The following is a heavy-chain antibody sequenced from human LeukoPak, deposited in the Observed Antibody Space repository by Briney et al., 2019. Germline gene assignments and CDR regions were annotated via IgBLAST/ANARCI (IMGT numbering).Heavy chain of an antibody. CDR1: GFTFSSYW. J-gene: IGHJ4*02. D-gene: IGHD3-22*01. CDR2: INSDGSST. Sequence: PGGSLRLSCAASGFTFSSYWMHWVRQAPGKGLVWVSRINSDGSSTSYADSVKGRFTISRDNAKNTLYLQMNSPRAEDTAVYYCARGHDSSVIDRWGQGTLVTVSS. CDR3: ARGHDSSVIDR. V-gene: IGHV3-74*01.